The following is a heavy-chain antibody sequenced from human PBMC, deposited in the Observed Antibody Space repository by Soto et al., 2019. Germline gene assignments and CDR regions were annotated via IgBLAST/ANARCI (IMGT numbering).Heavy chain of an antibody. J-gene: IGHJ3*02. V-gene: IGHV1-58*01. CDR1: GFTFTSSA. CDR2: IVVGSGNT. CDR3: AAGRIAVATGAFDI. D-gene: IGHD6-19*01. Sequence: SVKVSCKASGFTFTSSAVQWVRQARGQRLEWIGWIVVGSGNTDYAQKFQERVTITRDMSTSTAYMELSSLRSEDTAVYYCAAGRIAVATGAFDIWGQGTMVTVSS.